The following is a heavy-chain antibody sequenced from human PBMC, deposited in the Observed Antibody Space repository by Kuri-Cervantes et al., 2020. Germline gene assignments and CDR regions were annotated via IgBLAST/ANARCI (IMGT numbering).Heavy chain of an antibody. CDR1: GGNFSSYA. J-gene: IGHJ4*02. D-gene: IGHD3-22*01. CDR2: IIPNFGTA. Sequence: SVNVTFKASGGNFSSYAISRVRQAPGQGLEWMGGIIPNFGTANYAQKFQGRVTITADKSTSTAYMELSSLRSEDTAVYYCARGHDSSGSYDYWGQGTLVTVSS. CDR3: ARGHDSSGSYDY. V-gene: IGHV1-69*06.